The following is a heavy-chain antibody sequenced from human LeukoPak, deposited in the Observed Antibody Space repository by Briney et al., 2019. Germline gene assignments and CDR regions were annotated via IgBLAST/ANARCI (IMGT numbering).Heavy chain of an antibody. V-gene: IGHV4-59*01. Sequence: SETLSLTCTVSGGSISSYYWSWIRQPPGKGQEWIGYIHYSGITNYNPSLRGRVTISVDTSKNQFSLKVSSVTAADTAVYYCARVSRDSSGWFPNFDYWGQGTLVTVSS. CDR1: GGSISSYY. CDR3: ARVSRDSSGWFPNFDY. CDR2: IHYSGIT. D-gene: IGHD6-19*01. J-gene: IGHJ4*02.